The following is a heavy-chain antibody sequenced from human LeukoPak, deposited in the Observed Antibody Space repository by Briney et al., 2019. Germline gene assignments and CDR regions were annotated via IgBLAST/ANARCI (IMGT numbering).Heavy chain of an antibody. D-gene: IGHD4-17*01. V-gene: IGHV3-21*04. CDR3: ARDGHGDYAFDY. Sequence: GGSLRLSCAASGLTFSTYTMNWVRQAPGKGLEWVSSISRTSSYIYYTESLKGRFTISRDNAKNSLYLQIDSLRAEDTGMYYCARDGHGDYAFDYWGQGTLVTVSS. CDR2: ISRTSSYI. CDR1: GLTFSTYT. J-gene: IGHJ4*02.